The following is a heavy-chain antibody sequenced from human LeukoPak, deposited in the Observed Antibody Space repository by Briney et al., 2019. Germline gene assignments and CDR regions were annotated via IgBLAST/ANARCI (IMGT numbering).Heavy chain of an antibody. Sequence: PGGSLRLSCAASGFTFSKYAMHWVRQAPGKGLEWVALMSFDGGNKYYADSVKGRFTISRDNSKNTLYLQMNSLRPEDTAVDHCAKCYCPSHTVVVAPESWGQGTLVTVSS. V-gene: IGHV3-30*18. J-gene: IGHJ5*02. D-gene: IGHD2-21*01. CDR1: GFTFSKYA. CDR2: MSFDGGNK. CDR3: AKCYCPSHTVVVAPES.